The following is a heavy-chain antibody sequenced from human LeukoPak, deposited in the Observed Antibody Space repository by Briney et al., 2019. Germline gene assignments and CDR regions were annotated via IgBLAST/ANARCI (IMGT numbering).Heavy chain of an antibody. Sequence: GGSLRLSCAASGFTFSSYGMHWVRQAPGKGLEWVAFIRYDGSNKYYADSVKGRFTISRDNSKNTLYLQMNSLRAEDTAVYYCAKEAAPGAYCGGDCYSDYWGQGTLVTVSS. CDR1: GFTFSSYG. CDR3: AKEAAPGAYCGGDCYSDY. V-gene: IGHV3-30*02. J-gene: IGHJ4*02. D-gene: IGHD2-21*01. CDR2: IRYDGSNK.